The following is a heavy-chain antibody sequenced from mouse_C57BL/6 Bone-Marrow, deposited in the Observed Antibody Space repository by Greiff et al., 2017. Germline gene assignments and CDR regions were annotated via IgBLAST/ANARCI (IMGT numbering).Heavy chain of an antibody. CDR2: INPSSGYT. CDR3: ARDALGTNPFLYYAMDY. J-gene: IGHJ4*01. V-gene: IGHV1-7*01. CDR1: GYTFTSYW. Sequence: QVQLQQSGAELAKPGASVKLSCKASGYTFTSYWMHWVKQRPGQGLEWIGYINPSSGYTKYNQKFKDKATLTADKSSSTAYMQLSSLTYEDSAVYYCARDALGTNPFLYYAMDYWGQGTSVTVSS. D-gene: IGHD4-1*01.